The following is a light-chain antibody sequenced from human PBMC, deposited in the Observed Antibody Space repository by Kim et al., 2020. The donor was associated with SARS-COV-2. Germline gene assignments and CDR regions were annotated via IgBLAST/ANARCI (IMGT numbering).Light chain of an antibody. CDR2: AAS. V-gene: IGKV1-39*01. J-gene: IGKJ2*02. CDR1: QSISSY. CDR3: QQSYSTPCT. Sequence: SASVGDRVTITCRSGQSISSYLNWYQQKPGKAPRLLIYAASSLQSGVPSRFSGSGSGTDFTLTISSLQPEDFATYYCQQSYSTPCTFGQGTKLEI.